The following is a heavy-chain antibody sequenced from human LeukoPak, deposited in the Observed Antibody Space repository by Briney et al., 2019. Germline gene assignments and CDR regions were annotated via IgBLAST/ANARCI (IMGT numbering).Heavy chain of an antibody. CDR2: IKQDGSEK. CDR1: KFTFSGYW. D-gene: IGHD2-2*01. J-gene: IGHJ4*02. CDR3: ARLGWINVVVPAATHFDY. Sequence: PGGSLRLSCAASKFTFSGYWMHWVRQAPGKGLEWVANIKQDGSEKYYVDSVKGRFTISRDNAMNSLYLQMNSLRAEDTAVYYCARLGWINVVVPAATHFDYWGQGTLVTVSS. V-gene: IGHV3-7*01.